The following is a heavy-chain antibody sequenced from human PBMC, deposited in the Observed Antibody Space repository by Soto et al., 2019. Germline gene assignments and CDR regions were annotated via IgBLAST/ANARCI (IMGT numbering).Heavy chain of an antibody. CDR3: ARGGGSYAHDC. V-gene: IGHV1-46*01. CDR1: GYTFTSYY. CDR2: INPSAGST. D-gene: IGHD2-2*01. J-gene: IGHJ4*02. Sequence: QVQLVQSGAEVKKPGASVTVSCKASGYTFTSYYMHWVGQAPGQGLEWMGIINPSAGSTSYAQKFQGRVTMTRDSSTSTVYMELSSLRSEDTAVYYCARGGGSYAHDCWGQGTLVTVSS.